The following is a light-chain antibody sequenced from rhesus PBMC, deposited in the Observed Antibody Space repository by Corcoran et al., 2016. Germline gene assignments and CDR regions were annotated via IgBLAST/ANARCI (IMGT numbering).Light chain of an antibody. CDR3: LQYSNWYS. J-gene: IGKJ2*01. Sequence: EIVMTQSPATLSLSPGERATLSCRASQSVTGSLAWYQQKPGQAPSLLVSDASTRATGIPDRFSGPGSGTEFTLTIGSLEPEDVAVYYCLQYSNWYSFGQGTKVEIK. CDR2: DAS. CDR1: QSVTGS. V-gene: IGKV3-24*03.